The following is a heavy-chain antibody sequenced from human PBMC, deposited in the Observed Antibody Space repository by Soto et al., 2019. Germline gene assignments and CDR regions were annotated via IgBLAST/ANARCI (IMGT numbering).Heavy chain of an antibody. V-gene: IGHV3-30*03. CDR1: RVTFSNSG. Sequence: QVQLVESGGGVVHPGGSLRLSCAASRVTFSNSGIHLVRQAPGKGLEWLAVISYDAKREYFADSVRGRFTVSRDNSGDTLYLQMNTLRPEDTAVYYCARDRHFYDSNGDLAFDMWGQGTMVTVSS. CDR2: ISYDAKRE. D-gene: IGHD3-22*01. J-gene: IGHJ3*02. CDR3: ARDRHFYDSNGDLAFDM.